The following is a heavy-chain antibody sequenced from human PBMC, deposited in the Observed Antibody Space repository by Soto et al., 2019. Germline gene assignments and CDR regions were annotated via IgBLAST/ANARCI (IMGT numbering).Heavy chain of an antibody. D-gene: IGHD3-9*01. Sequence: TSVTLSLTCAAYGGSFSGYYWSWIRQPPGKGLERSWEINHSGSTNYTPSLKSRVTISVDTSNNPFSLKLCSVTAAYPAVYSCARGKVLPYSSGPNSRDPW. CDR2: INHSGST. CDR3: ARGKVLPYSSGPNSRDP. J-gene: IGHJ5*02. V-gene: IGHV4-34*01. CDR1: GGSFSGYY.